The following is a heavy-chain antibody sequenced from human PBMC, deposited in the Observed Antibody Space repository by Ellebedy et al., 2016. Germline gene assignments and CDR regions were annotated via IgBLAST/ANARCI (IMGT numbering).Heavy chain of an antibody. Sequence: SETLSPTXPVPGASISSYYWSWIRQPPGKGLEWIGYIYYSGSTNYNPSLKSRVTISVDTSKNQFSLKLSSVTAADTAVYYCATPQYCTNGVCYAVWGQGTLVTVSS. J-gene: IGHJ4*02. CDR3: ATPQYCTNGVCYAV. D-gene: IGHD2-8*01. V-gene: IGHV4-59*01. CDR2: IYYSGST. CDR1: GASISSYY.